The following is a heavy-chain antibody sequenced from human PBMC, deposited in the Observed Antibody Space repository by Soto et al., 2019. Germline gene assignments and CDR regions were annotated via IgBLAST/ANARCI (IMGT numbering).Heavy chain of an antibody. CDR1: GYSFTSYW. CDR2: IYPGDSDT. Sequence: GESLKISCKGSGYSFTSYWIGWVRQMPGKGLEWMGIIYPGDSDTRYSPSFQGQVTISADKSISTAYLQWSSLKASDTAMYYCARGQFSGWYVPSFDYWGQGTLVTVSS. V-gene: IGHV5-51*01. D-gene: IGHD6-19*01. CDR3: ARGQFSGWYVPSFDY. J-gene: IGHJ4*02.